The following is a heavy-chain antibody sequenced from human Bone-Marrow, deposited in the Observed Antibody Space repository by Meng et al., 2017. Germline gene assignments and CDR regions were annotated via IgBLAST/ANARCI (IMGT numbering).Heavy chain of an antibody. CDR2: INTYNGKT. CDR3: ATRGNPYLNC. J-gene: IGHJ4*02. Sequence: GQMVQSGAEVKTPGASVKVSCDASGYTLSSDGFSWVRQAPGQGLEWLGWINTYNGKTDYAQKFQGRITMTTDTFTSTGYMELRNLRSDDTAVYYCATRGNPYLNCWGQGTLVTVSS. V-gene: IGHV1-18*01. CDR1: GYTLSSDG.